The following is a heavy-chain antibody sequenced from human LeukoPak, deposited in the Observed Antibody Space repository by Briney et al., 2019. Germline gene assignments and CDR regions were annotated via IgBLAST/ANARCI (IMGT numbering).Heavy chain of an antibody. Sequence: SQTLSLTCTVSGGSISSGSYYWSWIRQPAGKGLEWIGRIYTSGSTYYNPSLKSRVTISVDTSKNQFSLKLSSVTAADTAVYYCARDLFSSSWYANDAFDIWGQGTMVTVSS. CDR2: IYTSGST. D-gene: IGHD6-13*01. J-gene: IGHJ3*02. V-gene: IGHV4-61*02. CDR1: GGSISSGSYY. CDR3: ARDLFSSSWYANDAFDI.